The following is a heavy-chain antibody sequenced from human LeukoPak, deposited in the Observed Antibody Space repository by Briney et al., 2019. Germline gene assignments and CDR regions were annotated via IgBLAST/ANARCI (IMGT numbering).Heavy chain of an antibody. CDR1: GYTFTGYY. Sequence: ASVKVSCKASGYTFTGYYMHWVRQAPGQGLEWMGRINPNSGGTNYAQKFQGRVTMTRDTSISTAYMELSRLRSDDTAVYYCARDWTGTTHMDAWGKGTTVTVSS. J-gene: IGHJ6*03. CDR3: ARDWTGTTHMDA. CDR2: INPNSGGT. D-gene: IGHD1-7*01. V-gene: IGHV1-2*06.